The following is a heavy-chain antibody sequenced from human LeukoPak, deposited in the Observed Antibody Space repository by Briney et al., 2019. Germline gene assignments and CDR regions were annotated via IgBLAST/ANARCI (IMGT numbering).Heavy chain of an antibody. J-gene: IGHJ4*02. CDR1: GGSISSSSYY. CDR2: IYYSGST. CDR3: ARFERYNWKKGPFDY. Sequence: SETLSLTCTVSGGSISSSSYYWGWIRQPPGKGLEWVGSIYYSGSTYYNPSLKSRVTISVDTSKNQFSLKLSSVTAADTAVYYCARFERYNWKKGPFDYWGQGTLVTVSS. D-gene: IGHD1-1*01. V-gene: IGHV4-39*07.